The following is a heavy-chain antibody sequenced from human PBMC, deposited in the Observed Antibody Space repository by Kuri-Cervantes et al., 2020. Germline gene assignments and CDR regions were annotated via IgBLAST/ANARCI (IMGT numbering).Heavy chain of an antibody. J-gene: IGHJ4*02. CDR3: SKEYGSGSYYIPPDY. CDR2: ISGSGGST. Sequence: GESLKISCAASGFTFSIYAMSWVRQAPGKGLEWVSAISGSGGSTYYADSVKGRFTISRDNSKNTLYLQMNSLRAEDTAVYYCSKEYGSGSYYIPPDYWGQGTLVTVSS. CDR1: GFTFSIYA. V-gene: IGHV3-23*01. D-gene: IGHD3-10*01.